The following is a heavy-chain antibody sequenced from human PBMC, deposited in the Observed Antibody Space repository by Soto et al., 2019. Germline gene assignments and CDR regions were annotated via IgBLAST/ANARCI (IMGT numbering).Heavy chain of an antibody. CDR3: ATDPPDDEGAFFDF. Sequence: EVQVVESGGGLVQPGGSLRLSCAVSGLRFTDYWMTWVRQAPGKGLEWVASIKTDGSEEYYVDSVKGRFTISRDNAKNSVYLQMNSLRGEDMPFYYCATDPPDDEGAFFDFWGQGALVSVSS. J-gene: IGHJ4*02. CDR2: IKTDGSEE. V-gene: IGHV3-7*01. CDR1: GLRFTDYW. D-gene: IGHD3-3*01.